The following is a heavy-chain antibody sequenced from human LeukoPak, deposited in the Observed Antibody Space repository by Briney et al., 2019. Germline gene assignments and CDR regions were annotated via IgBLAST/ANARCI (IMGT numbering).Heavy chain of an antibody. V-gene: IGHV3-33*01. CDR1: GFTFNKYG. CDR3: ARASEIRADY. D-gene: IGHD3-3*02. CDR2: IWFDGSNQ. J-gene: IGHJ4*02. Sequence: GGSLRLSCVASGFTFNKYGMHWVRQAPGKGLEWVAVIWFDGSNQFYADSVKGRFTISRDNSKNTLYLKMNSLRAEDTAVYYCARASEIRADYWGQGTLVTVSS.